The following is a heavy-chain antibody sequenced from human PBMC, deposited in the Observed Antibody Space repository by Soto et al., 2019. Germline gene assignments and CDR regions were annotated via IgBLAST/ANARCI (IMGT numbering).Heavy chain of an antibody. CDR1: GYTFITYG. CDR2: INTNNGQT. D-gene: IGHD3-10*01. J-gene: IGHJ3*02. CDR3: VRDLGWGATLIWGVVARGFDI. V-gene: IGHV1-18*01. Sequence: QAQLVQSGAEVRKPGASVKVSCKTSGYTFITYGVTWVRQAPGQGLVWMGWINTNNGQTNVPQNFQGRPTLTSDVSARTVYMDLMRLRGDDTAVYYCVRDLGWGATLIWGVVARGFDIWCQGTPVTFSS.